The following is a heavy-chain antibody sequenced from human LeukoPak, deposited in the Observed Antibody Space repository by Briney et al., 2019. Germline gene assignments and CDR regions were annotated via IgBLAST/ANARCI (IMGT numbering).Heavy chain of an antibody. D-gene: IGHD1-26*01. J-gene: IGHJ4*02. CDR3: AKKGATTGDIDY. CDR2: ISGSGGDT. Sequence: PGGSLRPSCAASGFTFSNFLMTWVRQAPGKGPESVSAISGSGGDTYYADSVKGRFTISRDNSKNTLYLQMNSPRAEDTAVYYCAKKGATTGDIDYWGQGTLVTVSS. CDR1: GFTFSNFL. V-gene: IGHV3-23*01.